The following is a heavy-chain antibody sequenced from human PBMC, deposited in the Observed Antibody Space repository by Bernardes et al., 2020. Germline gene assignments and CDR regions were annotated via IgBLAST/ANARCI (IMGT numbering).Heavy chain of an antibody. V-gene: IGHV1-18*01. CDR1: GYTFTSFG. D-gene: IGHD1-26*01. CDR3: ARARGELTTIDY. Sequence: ASVKVSCKASGYTFTSFGISCVRQAPGQGLEWMGWISAYNGNTIYAQNLQGRVTMTTDTSTSTAYMELRSLRSDDTAVYYCARARGELTTIDYWGQGTLVTVSS. CDR2: ISAYNGNT. J-gene: IGHJ4*02.